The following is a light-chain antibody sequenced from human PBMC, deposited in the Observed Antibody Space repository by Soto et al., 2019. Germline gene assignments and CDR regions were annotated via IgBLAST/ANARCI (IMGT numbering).Light chain of an antibody. CDR2: EGS. CDR3: CSYAGGGSWV. V-gene: IGLV2-23*01. CDR1: SSDVGSHNL. J-gene: IGLJ3*02. Sequence: QSALTQPASVSGSPGQSITISCTGTSSDVGSHNLVSWYQQHPVKAPKLMIYEGSKRPSAVSNRFSCSKSGNTASLTISGLQAEDEADYYCCSYAGGGSWVFGGGTKVTVL.